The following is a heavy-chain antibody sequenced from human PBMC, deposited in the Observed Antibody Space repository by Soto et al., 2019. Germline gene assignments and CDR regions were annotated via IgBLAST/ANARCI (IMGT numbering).Heavy chain of an antibody. CDR3: AKDLNADIVATYDY. J-gene: IGHJ4*02. Sequence: PGGSLRLSCAASGFTFGSYAMSWVRQAPGKGLEWVSAISGSGGSTYYADSVKGRFTISRDNSKNTLYLQMNSLRAEDTAVYYCAKDLNADIVATYDYWGQGTLVTVSS. D-gene: IGHD5-12*01. V-gene: IGHV3-23*01. CDR1: GFTFGSYA. CDR2: ISGSGGST.